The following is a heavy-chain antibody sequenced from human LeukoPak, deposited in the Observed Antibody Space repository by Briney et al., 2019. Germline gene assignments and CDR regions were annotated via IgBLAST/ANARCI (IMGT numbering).Heavy chain of an antibody. V-gene: IGHV4-59*10. Sequence: GSLRLSCAASGFTFSGSALHWVRQPPGKGLEWIGRIYTSGSTNYNPSLKSRVTISLDTSKNQFSLKLSSVTAADTAVYYCARAWDGYSGYFDYWGQGTLVTVSS. CDR1: GFTFSGSA. J-gene: IGHJ4*02. CDR2: IYTSGST. CDR3: ARAWDGYSGYFDY. D-gene: IGHD5-12*01.